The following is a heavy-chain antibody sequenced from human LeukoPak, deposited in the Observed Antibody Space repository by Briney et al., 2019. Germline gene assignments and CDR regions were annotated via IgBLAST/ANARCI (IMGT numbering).Heavy chain of an antibody. CDR3: ARGYGDYYYYGMDV. Sequence: PSETLSLTCTVSGGSISSYYWSWIRQPPGKGLEWIGYIYYSGSTNYNPSLKSRVTISVDTSKNQFSLKLSPVTAADTAVYYCARGYGDYYYYGMDVWGQGTTVTVSS. V-gene: IGHV4-59*08. CDR2: IYYSGST. D-gene: IGHD4-17*01. CDR1: GGSISSYY. J-gene: IGHJ6*02.